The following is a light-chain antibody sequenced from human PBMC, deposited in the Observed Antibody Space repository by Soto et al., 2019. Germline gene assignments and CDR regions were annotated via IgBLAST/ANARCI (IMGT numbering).Light chain of an antibody. Sequence: EIVMTQSPATLSVSPGERATLSCRASQSISINLAWYQQKPGHAPRLLIYGASTRATGIPARFSGSGSGTEFTLTISSLQSEDLAVYYCQQYFNWPRTFGQGTNLEIK. J-gene: IGKJ2*01. V-gene: IGKV3-15*01. CDR2: GAS. CDR1: QSISIN. CDR3: QQYFNWPRT.